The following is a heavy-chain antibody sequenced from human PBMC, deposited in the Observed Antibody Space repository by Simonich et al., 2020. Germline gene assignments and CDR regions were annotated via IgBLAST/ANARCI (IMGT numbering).Heavy chain of an antibody. CDR2: IKSDGSST. J-gene: IGHJ3*02. Sequence: EVQLVESGGGLVQPGGSLRLSCAASGFTFSSYWMHWVRQAPGKGLGWGSGIKSDGSSTSYADSVKGRFTISRDNAKNTLYLQMNSLRAEDTAVYYCARDYSNYDAFDIWGQGTMVTVSS. CDR3: ARDYSNYDAFDI. V-gene: IGHV3-74*01. CDR1: GFTFSSYW. D-gene: IGHD4-4*01.